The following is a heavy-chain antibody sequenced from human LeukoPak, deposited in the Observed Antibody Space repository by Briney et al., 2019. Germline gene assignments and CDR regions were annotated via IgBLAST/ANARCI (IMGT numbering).Heavy chain of an antibody. CDR1: GFTFSSYG. V-gene: IGHV3-30*18. CDR2: ISYDGSNK. Sequence: GGSLRLSCAASGFTFSSYGMHWVRQAPGKGLEWVAVISYDGSNKYYADSVKGRFTISRDNSKNTLYLQMNSLRAEDTAVYYCAKDLGRGLPDYWGQGTLVTVPS. J-gene: IGHJ4*02. CDR3: AKDLGRGLPDY. D-gene: IGHD5-18*01.